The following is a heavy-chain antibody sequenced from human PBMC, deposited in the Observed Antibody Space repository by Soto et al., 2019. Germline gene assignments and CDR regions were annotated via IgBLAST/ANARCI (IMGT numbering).Heavy chain of an antibody. Sequence: EVRLLESGGGLVKPGGSLRLSCATSGLTFSNYAMSWVRQAPGGGLVWVSSMSGSSSTTYYADSVRGRFTISRDSSKNTLYLQMSSLRAEDTALYYCAKNQERELPSVIDFWGQGTLVTVSS. CDR3: AKNQERELPSVIDF. CDR2: MSGSSSTT. D-gene: IGHD1-7*01. J-gene: IGHJ4*02. CDR1: GLTFSNYA. V-gene: IGHV3-23*01.